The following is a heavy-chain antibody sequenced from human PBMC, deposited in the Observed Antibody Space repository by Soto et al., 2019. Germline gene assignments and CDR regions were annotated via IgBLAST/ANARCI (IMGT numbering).Heavy chain of an antibody. D-gene: IGHD6-6*01. CDR2: ISAYNGNT. CDR3: AREAARLDRYYYYYGMDV. CDR1: GYTFTSYG. Sequence: GASVKVSCKASGYTFTSYGISWVRQAPGQGLEWMGWISAYNGNTNYAQKLQGRVTMTTDTSTSTAYTELRSLRSDDTAVYYCAREAARLDRYYYYYGMDVWGQGTTVTAP. J-gene: IGHJ6*02. V-gene: IGHV1-18*01.